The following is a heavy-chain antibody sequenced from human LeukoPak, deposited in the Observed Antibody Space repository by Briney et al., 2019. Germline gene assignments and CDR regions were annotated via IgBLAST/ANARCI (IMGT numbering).Heavy chain of an antibody. CDR2: INAGNGNT. Sequence: ASVKVSCKASGYTFTSYAMHWVRQAPGQRLEWMGWINAGNGNTKHSQKFQGRVTITRDTSASTAYMELSSLRSEDTAVYYCARDHGPYYYYGMDVWGQGTTVTVSS. V-gene: IGHV1-3*01. CDR3: ARDHGPYYYYGMDV. D-gene: IGHD3/OR15-3a*01. J-gene: IGHJ6*02. CDR1: GYTFTSYA.